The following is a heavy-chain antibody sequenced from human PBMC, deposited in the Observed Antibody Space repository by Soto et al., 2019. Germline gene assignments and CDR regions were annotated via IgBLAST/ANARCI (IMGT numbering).Heavy chain of an antibody. CDR3: ARGYCTTNICDPWFDP. CDR2: IYPGDSDT. Sequence: PGESLKISCTGVGYSFTSYWIGWVRQMPGKGLEWMGIIYPGDSDTRYSPSFEGQVTTSADKSISTVYLQWSSLKASDTAMYYCARGYCTTNICDPWFDPWGQGTLVTVSS. J-gene: IGHJ5*02. CDR1: GYSFTSYW. D-gene: IGHD2-8*01. V-gene: IGHV5-51*01.